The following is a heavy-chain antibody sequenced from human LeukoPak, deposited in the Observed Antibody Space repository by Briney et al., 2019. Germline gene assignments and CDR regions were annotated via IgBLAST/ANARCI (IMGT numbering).Heavy chain of an antibody. CDR3: ARPRSYSSGHLDY. Sequence: PGGSLRLSCAASGFTFSDYYMSWIRQAPGKGLEWVSYISSSGSTIYYADSVKGRFTISRDNPKNSLYLQMNSLRAEDTAVYYCARPRSYSSGHLDYWGQGTLVTVSS. D-gene: IGHD6-19*01. CDR2: ISSSGSTI. CDR1: GFTFSDYY. J-gene: IGHJ4*02. V-gene: IGHV3-11*04.